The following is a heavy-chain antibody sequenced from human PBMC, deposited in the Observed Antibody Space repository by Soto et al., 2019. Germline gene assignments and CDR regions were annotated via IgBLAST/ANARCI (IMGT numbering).Heavy chain of an antibody. V-gene: IGHV4-59*01. CDR3: AREGNIGRWIHPLDS. Sequence: QVQLQVSGPGLVKPSETLSLTCTVSGDSISSYSWSWIRQPTGKVLELIGNIHYNGNTKDIPALNSRVTMSVDTSKTHFSLKLSAVTTADTAVYCCAREGNIGRWIHPLDSWGQGTLVPVSS. D-gene: IGHD2-2*03. CDR2: IHYNGNT. J-gene: IGHJ4*02. CDR1: GDSISSYS.